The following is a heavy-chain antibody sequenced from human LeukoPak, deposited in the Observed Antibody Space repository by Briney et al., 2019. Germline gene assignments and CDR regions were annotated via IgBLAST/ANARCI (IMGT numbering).Heavy chain of an antibody. D-gene: IGHD3-10*01. CDR2: IYHSGST. J-gene: IGHJ6*04. V-gene: IGHV4-38-2*02. CDR1: GYSISSGYY. Sequence: SETLSLTCTVSGYSISSGYYWGWIRQPPGKGLEWIGSIYHSGSTYYNPSLKSRVTISVDTSKNQFSLKLSSVTAADTAVYYCARGVRAYGSGSYYLADVWGKGTTVTISS. CDR3: ARGVRAYGSGSYYLADV.